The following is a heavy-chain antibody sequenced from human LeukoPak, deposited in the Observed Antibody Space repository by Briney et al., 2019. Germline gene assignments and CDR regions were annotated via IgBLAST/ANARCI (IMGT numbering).Heavy chain of an antibody. V-gene: IGHV4-39*01. CDR3: ASSIRGVIAYYYYMDV. CDR1: GASIGSSNYY. Sequence: SETLSLTCTVSGASIGSSNYYWGWIRQPPGKGLEWIGSIYYSGSTYYNPSLKSRVTISGDTSKNQFSLKLRSVTAADTAVYYCASSIRGVIAYYYYMDVWGKGTTVTVSS. D-gene: IGHD3-10*01. CDR2: IYYSGST. J-gene: IGHJ6*03.